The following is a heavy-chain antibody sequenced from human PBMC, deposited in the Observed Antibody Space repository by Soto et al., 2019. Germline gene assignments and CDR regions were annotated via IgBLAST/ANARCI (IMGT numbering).Heavy chain of an antibody. D-gene: IGHD6-13*01. V-gene: IGHV4-31*03. CDR1: GGSISSGGYY. CDR3: ARTRRQQLVPFWFDP. CDR2: IYYSGST. Sequence: SETLSLTCTVSGGSISSGGYYWSWIRQHPGKGLEWIGYIYYSGSTYYNPSLKSRVTISVDTSKNQFSLKLSSVTAADMAVYYCARTRRQQLVPFWFDPWGQGTLVTVSS. J-gene: IGHJ5*02.